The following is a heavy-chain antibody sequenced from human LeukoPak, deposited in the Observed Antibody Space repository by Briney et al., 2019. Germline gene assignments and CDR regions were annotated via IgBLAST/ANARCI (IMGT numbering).Heavy chain of an antibody. Sequence: PSETLSLTSTVPGGSISNYYWSWIRQPPGEGLEWIGYIYISGTTKYNPSLKSRVTISVDTSKNQFSLKLSSVTAADTAVYYCARGRWELPYWGQGTLVTVSS. CDR1: GGSISNYY. V-gene: IGHV4-59*12. CDR3: ARGRWELPY. D-gene: IGHD1-26*01. CDR2: IYISGTT. J-gene: IGHJ4*02.